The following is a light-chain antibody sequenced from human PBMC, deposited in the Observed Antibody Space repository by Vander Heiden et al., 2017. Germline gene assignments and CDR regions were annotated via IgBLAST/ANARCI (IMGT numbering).Light chain of an antibody. CDR1: QSISSY. Sequence: DIQMTQSPSSLSASVGDRVTITYRASQSISSYLNWYQQKPGKAPKFLIYAASSLQSGVPSRFSGSGSGTEFTLTISSLQPEDFATYYCQQSYSTPYTFGQGTKLEIK. CDR2: AAS. V-gene: IGKV1-39*01. CDR3: QQSYSTPYT. J-gene: IGKJ2*01.